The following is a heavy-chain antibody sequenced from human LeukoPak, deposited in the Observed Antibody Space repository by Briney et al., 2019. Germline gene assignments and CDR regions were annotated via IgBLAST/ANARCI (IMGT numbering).Heavy chain of an antibody. V-gene: IGHV3-20*04. J-gene: IGHJ3*02. Sequence: GGSLRLSCAASGFTFDDYGVSWVRQAPGKGREWVSGINWNGGSTGYADSVKGRFTISRDTAKNSLYLLMNSLSAEDTALYYCARDRTTRGNNYYDSSVYYRTDALDIWGQGTMVTVSS. D-gene: IGHD3-22*01. CDR2: INWNGGST. CDR1: GFTFDDYG. CDR3: ARDRTTRGNNYYDSSVYYRTDALDI.